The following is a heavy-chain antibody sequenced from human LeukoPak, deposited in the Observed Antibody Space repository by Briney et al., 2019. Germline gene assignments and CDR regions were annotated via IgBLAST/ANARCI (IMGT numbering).Heavy chain of an antibody. V-gene: IGHV3-30*04. D-gene: IGHD2-21*01. J-gene: IGHJ4*02. CDR3: VRGWSPEGGIEAGGLHY. Sequence: GGSLRLSCVASGLTSKNYAMHWVRQTPDKGLEWVAVISDEETYRFHADSVKGRFTNSRDSSMDTLYLFMNNLRVDDTAKYYCVRGWSPEGGIEAGGLHYWGQGTLVIVSS. CDR1: GLTSKNYA. CDR2: ISDEETYR.